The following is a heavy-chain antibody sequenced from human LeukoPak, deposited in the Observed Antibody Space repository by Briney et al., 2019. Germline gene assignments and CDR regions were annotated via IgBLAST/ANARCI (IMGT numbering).Heavy chain of an antibody. Sequence: PGGSLRLSCAASGFTFSAYGRQWVRQAPGKGLEWVAFIRYDGSNKYYADSVKGRFTISRDTPKNTLYLQMNSLRPEDTAVYYCAKGVHSSGWPNWFDPWGQGTLVTVSS. CDR3: AKGVHSSGWPNWFDP. V-gene: IGHV3-30*02. J-gene: IGHJ5*02. CDR2: IRYDGSNK. D-gene: IGHD6-19*01. CDR1: GFTFSAYG.